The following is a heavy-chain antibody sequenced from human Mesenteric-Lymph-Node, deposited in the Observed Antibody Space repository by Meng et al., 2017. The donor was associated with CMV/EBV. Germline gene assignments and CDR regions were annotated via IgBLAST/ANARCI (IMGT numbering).Heavy chain of an antibody. CDR3: ARALAVAGDYYGMDV. CDR2: ISSSGSTI. V-gene: IGHV3-48*03. D-gene: IGHD6-19*01. CDR1: GFTFSSYE. Sequence: LSLTCAASGFTFSSYEMNWVRQAPGKGLEWVSYISSSGSTIYYADSVKGRFTISRDNAKNSLYLQMNSLRAEDTAVYYCARALAVAGDYYGMDVWGQGTTVTVSS. J-gene: IGHJ6*02.